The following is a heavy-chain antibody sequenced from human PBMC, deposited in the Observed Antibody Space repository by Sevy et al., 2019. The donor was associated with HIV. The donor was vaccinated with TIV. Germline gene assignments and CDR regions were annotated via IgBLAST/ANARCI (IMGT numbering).Heavy chain of an antibody. J-gene: IGHJ4*02. CDR3: ARVGFNWNDVDY. CDR1: GGSMNIYY. D-gene: IGHD1-20*01. Sequence: SETLSLTCTVSGGSMNIYYWSWIRQPPGKGLEWIGYIYYSGSTNYNPSLKSRVTISVDTSKNQFSLKLRSVTAADTAVYYCARVGFNWNDVDYWVQGTLVTVSS. V-gene: IGHV4-59*01. CDR2: IYYSGST.